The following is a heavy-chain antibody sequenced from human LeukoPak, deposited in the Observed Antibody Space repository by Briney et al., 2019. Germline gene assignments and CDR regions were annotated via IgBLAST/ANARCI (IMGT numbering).Heavy chain of an antibody. CDR3: ARDLVSRIVVVPAAILLGY. CDR2: ISSSGSTI. CDR1: GFTFSDYY. D-gene: IGHD2-2*02. J-gene: IGHJ4*02. V-gene: IGHV3-11*01. Sequence: GGSLRLSCAASGFTFSDYYMSWIRQAPGKGLEWVSYISSSGSTIYYADSVKGRFTISRDNAKNSLYLQVNSLRAEDTAVYYCARDLVSRIVVVPAAILLGYWGQGTLVTVSS.